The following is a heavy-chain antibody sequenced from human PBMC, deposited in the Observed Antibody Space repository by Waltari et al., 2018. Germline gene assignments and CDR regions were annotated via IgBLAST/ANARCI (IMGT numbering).Heavy chain of an antibody. Sequence: VQPQQWGAGLLKPSETLSLTCNIFGGSFSAYHWTWIRQSPGKGLEWIGEINHLGSTNYNPSLKSRVTISLDTSKNEFALKLDSVTAADTAVYFCAKGRLWFGDLRSWGQGTQVTVSS. J-gene: IGHJ4*02. CDR2: INHLGST. D-gene: IGHD3-10*01. V-gene: IGHV4-34*01. CDR3: AKGRLWFGDLRS. CDR1: GGSFSAYH.